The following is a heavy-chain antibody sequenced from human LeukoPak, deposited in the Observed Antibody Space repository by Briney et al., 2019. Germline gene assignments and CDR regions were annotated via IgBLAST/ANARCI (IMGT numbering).Heavy chain of an antibody. Sequence: SETLSLTCTVSGGSISSGGYYWSWIRQPPGKGLEWIGYIYHSGSTYYNPSLKSRVTISVDTSKNQFSLKLSSVTAADTAVYYCAIARAASSSFNWFDPWGQGTLVTVSS. V-gene: IGHV4-30-2*01. J-gene: IGHJ5*02. CDR2: IYHSGST. D-gene: IGHD6-13*01. CDR1: GGSISSGGYY. CDR3: AIARAASSSFNWFDP.